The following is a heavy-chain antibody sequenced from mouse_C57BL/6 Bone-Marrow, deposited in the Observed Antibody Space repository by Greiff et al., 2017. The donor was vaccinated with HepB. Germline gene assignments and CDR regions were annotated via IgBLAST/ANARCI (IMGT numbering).Heavy chain of an antibody. CDR1: GFTFSSYA. D-gene: IGHD6-1*01. J-gene: IGHJ3*01. CDR2: ISDGGSYT. V-gene: IGHV5-4*03. Sequence: EVKVVESGGGLVKPGGSLKLSCAASGFTFSSYAMSWVRQTPEKRLEWVATISDGGSYTYYPDNVKGRFTISRDNAKNNLYLQMSHLKSEDTAMYYCARALFVSFAYWGQGTLVTVSA. CDR3: ARALFVSFAY.